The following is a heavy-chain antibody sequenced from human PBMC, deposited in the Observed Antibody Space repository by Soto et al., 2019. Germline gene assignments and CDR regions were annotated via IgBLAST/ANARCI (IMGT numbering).Heavy chain of an antibody. D-gene: IGHD1-20*01. CDR1: GFTFSNYL. CDR2: INRDGSTT. Sequence: GGSLRLSCATSGFTFSNYLMHWVRQAPGKGLVWVSRINRDGSTTTYADSVRGRFTISRDNAKNTLYLQMNSLRDEDTAVYYCTMDLTGRQDYWGQGALVTVS. V-gene: IGHV3-74*01. CDR3: TMDLTGRQDY. J-gene: IGHJ4*01.